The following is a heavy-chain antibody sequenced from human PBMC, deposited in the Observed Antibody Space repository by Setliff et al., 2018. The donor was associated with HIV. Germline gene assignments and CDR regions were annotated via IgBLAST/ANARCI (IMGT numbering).Heavy chain of an antibody. V-gene: IGHV3-30*02. CDR3: AKDGDYSNWDYDAFDI. Sequence: QPGGSLRLSCAASGFTFSAHGMHWVRQAPGKGLEWVAFINYDESSEYYVDSVKGRVTISRDNSKNTVDLQVNSLRAEDTAVYYCAKDGDYSNWDYDAFDIWGQGTMVTVSS. D-gene: IGHD1-7*01. CDR2: INYDESSE. J-gene: IGHJ3*02. CDR1: GFTFSAHG.